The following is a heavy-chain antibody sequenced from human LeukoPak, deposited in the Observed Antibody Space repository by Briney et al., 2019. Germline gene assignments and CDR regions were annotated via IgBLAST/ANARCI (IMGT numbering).Heavy chain of an antibody. CDR2: ISTSSSYI. Sequence: GGSLRLSCAASGFTFTNYWMTWFRQAPGKGLEWVSSISTSSSYINYADAVKGRFTISRDNAKNSLYLQMNSLRAEDTAVYYCARGSSNIAGRDNWFDPWGQGTLVTVSS. D-gene: IGHD6-6*01. CDR3: ARGSSNIAGRDNWFDP. CDR1: GFTFTNYW. J-gene: IGHJ5*02. V-gene: IGHV3-21*01.